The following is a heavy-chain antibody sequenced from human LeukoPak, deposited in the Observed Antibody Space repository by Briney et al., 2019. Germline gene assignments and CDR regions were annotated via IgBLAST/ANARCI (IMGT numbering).Heavy chain of an antibody. D-gene: IGHD2-15*01. CDR2: IYHSGST. Sequence: PSETLSLTCAVSGGSISSSNWWSWVRQPPGQGLEWIGEIYHSGSTNYNPSLKSRVTISVDKSKNQFSLKLSSVTAADTAVYYCASCLSCYSGEGGYWGQGTLVTVSS. CDR3: ASCLSCYSGEGGY. J-gene: IGHJ4*02. CDR1: GGSISSSNW. V-gene: IGHV4-4*02.